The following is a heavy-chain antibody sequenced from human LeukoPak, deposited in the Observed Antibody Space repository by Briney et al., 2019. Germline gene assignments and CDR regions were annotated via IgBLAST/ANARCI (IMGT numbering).Heavy chain of an antibody. V-gene: IGHV3-15*01. D-gene: IGHD3-3*01. CDR3: TPAHSITIFGVS. CDR1: GFTFSNAW. CDR2: IKSKTDGGTT. J-gene: IGHJ3*01. Sequence: PGGSLRLSCAASGFTFSNAWMSWVRQAPGKGLEWVGRIKSKTDGGTTDYAAPVKGRFTISRDDSKNTLYLQMNSLKTEDTAVYYCTPAHSITIFGVSWGQGTMVTVSS.